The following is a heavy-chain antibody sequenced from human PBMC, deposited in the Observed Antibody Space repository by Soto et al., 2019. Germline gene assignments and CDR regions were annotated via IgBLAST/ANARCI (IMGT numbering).Heavy chain of an antibody. CDR3: ASDLTHCGGDCLHDY. D-gene: IGHD2-21*02. Sequence: EVQLVESGGGLVQPGGSLRLSCAASGFTFSSYSMNWVRQAPGKGLEWVSYISSSSSTIYYADSVKGRFTISRDNAKNALYLQMNSLRDEDTAVYYCASDLTHCGGDCLHDYWGQGTLVTVSS. CDR2: ISSSSSTI. V-gene: IGHV3-48*02. J-gene: IGHJ4*02. CDR1: GFTFSSYS.